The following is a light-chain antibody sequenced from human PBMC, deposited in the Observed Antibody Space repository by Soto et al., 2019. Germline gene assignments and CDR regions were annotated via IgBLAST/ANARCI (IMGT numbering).Light chain of an antibody. CDR2: DAS. CDR1: QTVGTW. J-gene: IGKJ1*01. Sequence: DIAMTQSPSTVSASVGDSVTITCRASQTVGTWLAWSQHKPGKAPKLLIFDASRLESGVPSRFRGSGSETEFTLTISSLQPDDFATYYCQQYNSLPWTFGQGTKVEGK. CDR3: QQYNSLPWT. V-gene: IGKV1-5*01.